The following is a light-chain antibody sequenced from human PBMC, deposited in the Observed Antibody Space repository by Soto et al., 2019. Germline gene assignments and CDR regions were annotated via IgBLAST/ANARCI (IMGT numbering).Light chain of an antibody. CDR1: QSVGSN. CDR2: GAS. J-gene: IGKJ1*01. Sequence: EIVMTQSPATLSVSPGERATLSCRASQSVGSNLAWYQQKPGQAPRLLIYGASTRSPGIPARFSGSGSGTEFTLTISSLQSEDFAVYYCQQCDNWLRTFGQGTKVEIK. CDR3: QQCDNWLRT. V-gene: IGKV3-15*01.